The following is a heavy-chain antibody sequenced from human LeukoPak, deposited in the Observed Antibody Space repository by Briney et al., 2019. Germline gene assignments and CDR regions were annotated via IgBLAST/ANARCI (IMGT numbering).Heavy chain of an antibody. J-gene: IGHJ4*02. CDR2: ISAYNGNT. CDR3: ARGIYYYDSSGYYGPHFDY. D-gene: IGHD3-22*01. CDR1: GYTFTSYG. Sequence: ASVTVSCKASGYTFTSYGISWVRQPPGQGLEWMGWISAYNGNTNSVQKLQGKVTMTTDTSTSTAYMELRSLRSDDTAVYYCARGIYYYDSSGYYGPHFDYWGQGTLVTVSS. V-gene: IGHV1-18*01.